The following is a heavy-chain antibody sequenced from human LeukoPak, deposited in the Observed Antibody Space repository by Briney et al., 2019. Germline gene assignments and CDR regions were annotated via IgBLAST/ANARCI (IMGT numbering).Heavy chain of an antibody. V-gene: IGHV1-2*06. CDR1: GYIIAGCY. J-gene: IGHJ3*02. CDR2: LNPNYRDT. Sequence: GASVKVSCKNPGYIIAGCYIHWVRQAPGQWLEWMGRLNPNYRDTNFAQRFQGRVTMTRDTTITTAFMEVNNLRSDDTAIYYCARGAYDYDAFDIWGQGTLVIVSS. CDR3: ARGAYDYDAFDI. D-gene: IGHD4-11*01.